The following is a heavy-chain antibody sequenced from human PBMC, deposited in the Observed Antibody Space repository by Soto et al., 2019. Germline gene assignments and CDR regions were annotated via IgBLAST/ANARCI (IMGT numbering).Heavy chain of an antibody. CDR3: ARDLLKAANRAGVGENNWFEH. CDR1: CYTFTIYV. V-gene: IGHV1-18*01. J-gene: IGHJ5*02. D-gene: IGHD3-10*01. Sequence: ASLKVSFKASCYTFTIYVIIWFLHSPLQWLELMGWSSGYNGNTNYAQNLHCRVTITRDTSTSTVYMELRSLRSDDTAVYYCARDLLKAANRAGVGENNWFEHWGKGNMVTVSS. CDR2: SSGYNGNT.